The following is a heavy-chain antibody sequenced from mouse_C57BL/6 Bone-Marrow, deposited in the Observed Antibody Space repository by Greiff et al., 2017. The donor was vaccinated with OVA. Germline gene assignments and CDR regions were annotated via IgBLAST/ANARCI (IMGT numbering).Heavy chain of an antibody. CDR2: ISNGGGST. J-gene: IGHJ1*03. V-gene: IGHV5-12*01. Sequence: EVQRVESGGGLVQPGGSLKLSCAASGFTFSDYYMYWVRQTPEKRLEWVAYISNGGGSTYYPDTVKGRFTISRDNAKNTLYLQMSRLKSEDTAMYYCARHRDWDARNWYFDVWGTGTTVTVSS. CDR3: ARHRDWDARNWYFDV. D-gene: IGHD4-1*01. CDR1: GFTFSDYY.